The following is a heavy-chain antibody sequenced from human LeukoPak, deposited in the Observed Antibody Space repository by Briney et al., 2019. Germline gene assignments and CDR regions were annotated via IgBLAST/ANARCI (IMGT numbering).Heavy chain of an antibody. V-gene: IGHV3-66*01. D-gene: IGHD6-13*01. CDR2: IYSGVST. CDR1: EFTVSRNY. CDR3: AGGSRRQQPFDY. Sequence: GGSLRLSCAASEFTVSRNYMNCVRQAPGKGLEWVSVIYSGVSTYYADSVKGRFTISRDNSKNTLYLQMNSLRAEDTAVYYCAGGSRRQQPFDYWGQGTLVPVSS. J-gene: IGHJ4*02.